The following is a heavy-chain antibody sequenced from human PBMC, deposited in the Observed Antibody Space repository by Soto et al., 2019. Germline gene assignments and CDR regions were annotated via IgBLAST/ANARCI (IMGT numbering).Heavy chain of an antibody. V-gene: IGHV1-2*02. CDR3: ARTSSSCYDY. D-gene: IGHD6-13*01. Sequence: ASVKVSCKASVYTLIDYYIHWLRQAPGQGLEWMGWITPKNGGTNYAQSFQGRVTMTRDTSISTAYMELSSLRSDDTAVYYCARTSSSCYDYWGQGTLVTVSS. J-gene: IGHJ4*02. CDR2: ITPKNGGT. CDR1: VYTLIDYY.